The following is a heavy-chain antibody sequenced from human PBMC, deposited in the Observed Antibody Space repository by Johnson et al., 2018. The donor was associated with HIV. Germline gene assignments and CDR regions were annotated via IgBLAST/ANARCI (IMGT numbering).Heavy chain of an antibody. Sequence: QVQLVESGGGVVQPGGSLRLSCAASGFTFADYGMHWVRQPPGKGLEWVAFISYDGSNKYYADSVKGRFTISRDNSKNTLYLQMNSLRAEDTAVYYCARVTLVLDIWGQGTMVTVSS. CDR2: ISYDGSNK. V-gene: IGHV3-30*19. CDR3: ARVTLVLDI. CDR1: GFTFADYG. D-gene: IGHD4-23*01. J-gene: IGHJ3*02.